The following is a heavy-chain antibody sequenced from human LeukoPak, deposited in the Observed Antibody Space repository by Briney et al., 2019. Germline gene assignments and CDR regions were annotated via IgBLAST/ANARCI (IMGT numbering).Heavy chain of an antibody. CDR2: IYYSGST. J-gene: IGHJ6*03. CDR1: GGSIISSSYY. Sequence: SETLSLTCSVSGGSIISSSYYWGWIRQPPGKGLEWIGSIYYSGSTSYSPSLKSRVTISVDTSKNQFSLKLSSATAADTAVYYCARDRFDDRSSYYYHYQYYMDVWGKGTTVTVSS. V-gene: IGHV4-39*07. D-gene: IGHD3-22*01. CDR3: ARDRFDDRSSYYYHYQYYMDV.